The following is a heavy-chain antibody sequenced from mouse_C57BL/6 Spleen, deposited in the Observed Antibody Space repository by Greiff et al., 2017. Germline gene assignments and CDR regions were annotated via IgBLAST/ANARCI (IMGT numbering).Heavy chain of an antibody. J-gene: IGHJ3*01. CDR1: GYTFTDYY. CDR2: INPYNGGT. V-gene: IGHV1-19*01. D-gene: IGHD2-3*01. Sequence: EVQLQQSGPVLVKPGASVKMSCKASGYTFTDYYMNWVKQSPGKSLEWIGVINPYNGGTSYNQKFKGKATFTVDKSSSTAYMDLNSLTSEDSAVYYCARVSDGYYEYWGQGTLVTVSA. CDR3: ARVSDGYYEY.